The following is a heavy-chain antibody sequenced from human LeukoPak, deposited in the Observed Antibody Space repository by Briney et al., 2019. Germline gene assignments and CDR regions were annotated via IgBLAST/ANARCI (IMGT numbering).Heavy chain of an antibody. D-gene: IGHD2-21*02. J-gene: IGHJ2*01. CDR3: AKDYCGGDCYSGWYFDL. V-gene: IGHV3-9*01. CDR2: ISYNSDTI. CDR1: GFTFDDYA. Sequence: GGSLRLTCAASGFTFDDYAMHWVRQAPGKGLEWVSGISYNSDTIAYADSVKGRFTISRDNAKNSLYLQMNSLRAEDTALYYCAKDYCGGDCYSGWYFDLWGRGTLVTVSS.